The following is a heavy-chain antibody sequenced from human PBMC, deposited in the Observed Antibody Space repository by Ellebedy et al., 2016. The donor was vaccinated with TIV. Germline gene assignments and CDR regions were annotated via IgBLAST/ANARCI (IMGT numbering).Heavy chain of an antibody. CDR3: AKSYYDSSGSFDY. D-gene: IGHD3-22*01. CDR1: GFTFSSYG. V-gene: IGHV3-30*18. CDR2: ISYDGSNK. Sequence: GEYLKISXAASGFTFSSYGMHWVRQAPGKGLEWVAVISYDGSNKYYADSVKGRFTISRDNSKNTLYLQMNSLRAEDTAVYYCAKSYYDSSGSFDYWGQGTLVTVSS. J-gene: IGHJ4*02.